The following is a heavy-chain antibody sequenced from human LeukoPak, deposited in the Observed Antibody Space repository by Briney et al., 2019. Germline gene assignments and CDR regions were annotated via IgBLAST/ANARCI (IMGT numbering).Heavy chain of an antibody. J-gene: IGHJ6*03. Sequence: SETLSLTCTVSGGSISSYYWSWIRQPPGKGLEWIGEINHSGSTNYNPSLKSRVTISVDTSKNQFSLKLSSVTAADTAVYYCARTRRGYSYGYVSYYYYYMDVWGKGTTVTVSS. CDR1: GGSISSYY. CDR2: INHSGST. CDR3: ARTRRGYSYGYVSYYYYYMDV. D-gene: IGHD5-18*01. V-gene: IGHV4-34*01.